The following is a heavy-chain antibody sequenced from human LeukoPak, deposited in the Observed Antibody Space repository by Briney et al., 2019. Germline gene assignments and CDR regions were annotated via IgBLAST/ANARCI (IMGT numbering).Heavy chain of an antibody. CDR3: AKEGKRITMARGVITPRGYYYMDV. CDR1: GFTFSDHY. Sequence: GGSLRLSCAASGFTFSDHYMDWVRQAPGKGLEWVGRTRNKANSYTTEYAASVKGRFTISRDDSKNSLYLQMNSLKTEDTAVYYCAKEGKRITMARGVITPRGYYYMDVWGKGTTVTVSS. J-gene: IGHJ6*03. D-gene: IGHD3-10*01. V-gene: IGHV3-72*01. CDR2: TRNKANSYTT.